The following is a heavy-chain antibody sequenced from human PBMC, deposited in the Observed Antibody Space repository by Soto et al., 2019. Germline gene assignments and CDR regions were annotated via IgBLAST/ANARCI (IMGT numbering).Heavy chain of an antibody. CDR3: ARDRGSYALDY. CDR2: ISANNGNT. Sequence: QVQLVQSGAEVKKPGASVKVSCKASGYTFTSYGISWVRQAPGQGLEWMGWISANNGNTNYAQKLQGRVTMTTDTPTSTAYMELRRLRSDDTAVYYCARDRGSYALDYWGQGTLVTVSS. J-gene: IGHJ4*02. V-gene: IGHV1-18*01. CDR1: GYTFTSYG. D-gene: IGHD1-26*01.